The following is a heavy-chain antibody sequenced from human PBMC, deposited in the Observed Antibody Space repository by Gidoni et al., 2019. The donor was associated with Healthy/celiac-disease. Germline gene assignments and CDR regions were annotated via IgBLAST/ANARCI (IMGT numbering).Heavy chain of an antibody. CDR1: GGTFSSYA. Sequence: QVQLEQSGAEVKKPGSSVKVSCKSSGGTFSSYAISWVRQAPGQGLECLGRIIPLLGIAKYAMKCQGRVTIPSDKSTSTAYMELSSLRSEDTGVYYCARVFGDCDYVFDYWGQGTLVTVSS. V-gene: IGHV1-69*04. CDR2: IIPLLGIA. D-gene: IGHD2-21*02. J-gene: IGHJ4*02. CDR3: ARVFGDCDYVFDY.